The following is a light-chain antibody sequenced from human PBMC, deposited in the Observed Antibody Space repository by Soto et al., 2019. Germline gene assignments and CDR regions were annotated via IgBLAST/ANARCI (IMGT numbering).Light chain of an antibody. CDR3: QKSYSTPRT. J-gene: IGKJ5*01. CDR2: GAS. CDR1: QSVSSSY. Sequence: EIVLTQSPGTLSLSPGERATLSCRASQSVSSSYLAWYQQKPGQAPRLLIYGASSRATGIPDRFSGSGSGTEFTLTISSLQPEDFATYYCQKSYSTPRTFGQGTRLEIK. V-gene: IGKV3-20*01.